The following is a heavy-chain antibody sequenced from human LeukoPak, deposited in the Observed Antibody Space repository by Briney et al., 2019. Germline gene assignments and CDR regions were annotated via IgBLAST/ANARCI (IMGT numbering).Heavy chain of an antibody. Sequence: GGSLRLSCAASGSTFSSCWIHCVRHAPGKGLVLVSIINSDASSTNYADSVKVRFTISRDNAKSTLYLQLNSLRPEDTAVYYCARDYSRWFDYWGQGTLVTVSS. D-gene: IGHD6-13*01. CDR1: GSTFSSCW. J-gene: IGHJ4*02. CDR3: ARDYSRWFDY. V-gene: IGHV3-74*01. CDR2: INSDASST.